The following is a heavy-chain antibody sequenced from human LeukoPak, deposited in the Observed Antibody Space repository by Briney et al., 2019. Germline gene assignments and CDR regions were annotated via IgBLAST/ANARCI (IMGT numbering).Heavy chain of an antibody. D-gene: IGHD7-27*01. Sequence: ASVTVSFKASGGTFSSYAISWVRQAPGQGLEWMGRIIPILGIANYAQNFQGRVTITADKSTSTAYMELSSLRSEDTAVYYCARGAPLGAFDIWGQGTMVTVSS. J-gene: IGHJ3*02. CDR1: GGTFSSYA. CDR3: ARGAPLGAFDI. V-gene: IGHV1-69*04. CDR2: IIPILGIA.